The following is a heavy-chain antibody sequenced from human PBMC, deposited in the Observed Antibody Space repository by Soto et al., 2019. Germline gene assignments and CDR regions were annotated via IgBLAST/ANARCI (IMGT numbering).Heavy chain of an antibody. CDR1: GFSFSRDW. J-gene: IGHJ3*01. CDR3: ATYLSALCSGVWCDAFDR. V-gene: IGHV3-7*02. D-gene: IGHD2-15*01. Sequence: EVQLVESGGALVQPGTSLRLSCVGSGFSFSRDWMNWVRQAPGKGLEWVANIKGDGTRENYVDSVKGRFTISRDNAKNSLFLQMNSVRVEDTALYYCATYLSALCSGVWCDAFDRWGQGTVVTVSS. CDR2: IKGDGTRE.